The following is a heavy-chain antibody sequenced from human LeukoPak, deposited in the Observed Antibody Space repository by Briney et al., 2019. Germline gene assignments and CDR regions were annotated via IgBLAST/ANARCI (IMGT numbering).Heavy chain of an antibody. J-gene: IGHJ4*02. CDR3: ARAGGPVGACNY. CDR1: GYTFTSYD. Sequence: ASVKVSCKASGYTFTSYDISWVRQAAGQGLEWMGWMNPNSGNTGYAQKFKGRVTMTGNTSINTAYMELRSLRADDTAVYYCARAGGPVGACNYWGQGTLVTVSS. D-gene: IGHD1-26*01. V-gene: IGHV1-8*01. CDR2: MNPNSGNT.